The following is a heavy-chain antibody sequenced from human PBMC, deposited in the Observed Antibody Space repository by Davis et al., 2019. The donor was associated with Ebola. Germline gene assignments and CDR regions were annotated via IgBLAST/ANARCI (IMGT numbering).Heavy chain of an antibody. CDR1: GGSFSGYY. CDR3: ARGYYGDYPPYSYYYYMDV. J-gene: IGHJ6*03. CDR2: INHSGST. D-gene: IGHD4-17*01. V-gene: IGHV4-34*01. Sequence: PSETLSLTCAVYGGSFSGYYWSWIRQPPGKGLEWIGEINHSGSTNYNPSLKSRVTISVDTSKNQFSLKLSSVTAADTAVYYCARGYYGDYPPYSYYYYMDVWGKGTTVTVSS.